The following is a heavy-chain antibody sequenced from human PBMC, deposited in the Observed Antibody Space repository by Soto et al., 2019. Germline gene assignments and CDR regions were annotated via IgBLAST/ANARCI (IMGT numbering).Heavy chain of an antibody. Sequence: QITLKESGPTLVKPTQTLTLTCTFSGFSLSTSGVGVGWIRQPPGKALEWLALIYWDDNKRYSPSLKSRLIITKDTAKNQVVFTMTNMDPVDTATYYCAHGAYCGGACYSYAFDIWGQGTMVTVSS. D-gene: IGHD2-21*02. V-gene: IGHV2-5*02. J-gene: IGHJ3*02. CDR1: GFSLSTSGVG. CDR3: AHGAYCGGACYSYAFDI. CDR2: IYWDDNK.